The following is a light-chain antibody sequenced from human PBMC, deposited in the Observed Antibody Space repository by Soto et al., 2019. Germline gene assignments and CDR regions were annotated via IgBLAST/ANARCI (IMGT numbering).Light chain of an antibody. CDR1: QSVGYNY. CDR3: QYYGNSPIT. V-gene: IGKV3-20*01. J-gene: IGKJ5*01. CDR2: GAS. Sequence: EIVLTPSPGTLSLSPGERATLSCTASQSVGYNYLAWYQQKPGQAPRLIIYGASSRAAGVADRFSGSWSGTDFTLTISRLEPEDFAVYYCQYYGNSPITFGQGTKLDIK.